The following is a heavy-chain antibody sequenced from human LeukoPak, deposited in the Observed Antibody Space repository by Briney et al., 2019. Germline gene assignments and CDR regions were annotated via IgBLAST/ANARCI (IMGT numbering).Heavy chain of an antibody. CDR1: GGSFSGYY. J-gene: IGHJ4*02. Sequence: PSETLSLTCAVYGGSFSGYYWSWIRQPPGKGLEWIGEINHSGSTNYNPSLKSRVTISVDTSKNQFSLKLSSVTAADTAVYYCAGRRSKAVGAKGLDYWGQGTLVTVSS. CDR3: AGRRSKAVGAKGLDY. CDR2: INHSGST. D-gene: IGHD1-26*01. V-gene: IGHV4-34*01.